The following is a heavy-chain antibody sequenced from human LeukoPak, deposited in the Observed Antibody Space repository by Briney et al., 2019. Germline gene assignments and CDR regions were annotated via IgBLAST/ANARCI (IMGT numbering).Heavy chain of an antibody. CDR2: IYYSGST. J-gene: IGHJ6*02. CDR1: GGSISSGGYY. CDR3: AREDPQTTVPEGMDV. Sequence: TSETLSLTCTVSGGSISSGGYYWSWIRQHPGKGLEWIGYIYYSGSTYYNPSLKSRVTISVDTSKNQFSLQLRSVTAADTAVYYCAREDPQTTVPEGMDVWGQGTTVTVSS. V-gene: IGHV4-31*03. D-gene: IGHD4-17*01.